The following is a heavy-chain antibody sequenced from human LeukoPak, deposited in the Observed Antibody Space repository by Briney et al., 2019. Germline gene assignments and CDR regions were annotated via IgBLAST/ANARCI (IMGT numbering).Heavy chain of an antibody. D-gene: IGHD3-16*01. CDR3: ARGSKLGGVWFDP. CDR1: GFTFSSYA. V-gene: IGHV3-23*01. CDR2: ISGSGGST. Sequence: GGSLRLSCAASGFTFSSYAMSWVRQAPGKGLEWVSAISGSGGSTYYADSVKGRFTIFRDNSKNTLYLQMNSLRAEDTAVYYCARGSKLGGVWFDPWGQGTLVTVSS. J-gene: IGHJ5*02.